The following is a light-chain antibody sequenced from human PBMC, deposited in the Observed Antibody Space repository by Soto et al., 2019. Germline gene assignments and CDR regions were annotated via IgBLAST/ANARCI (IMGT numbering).Light chain of an antibody. V-gene: IGKV3-20*01. CDR3: QQYGSSALT. J-gene: IGKJ4*01. CDR1: QSVSNSY. Sequence: EILLTQSPGTLALSPTETSTLSRRSSQSVSNSYLAWYQQKPGQAPRLLIYGASSRATGIPDRFSGSVSGTDFTLTISRLEPEDFAVYYCQQYGSSALTFGGGTKV. CDR2: GAS.